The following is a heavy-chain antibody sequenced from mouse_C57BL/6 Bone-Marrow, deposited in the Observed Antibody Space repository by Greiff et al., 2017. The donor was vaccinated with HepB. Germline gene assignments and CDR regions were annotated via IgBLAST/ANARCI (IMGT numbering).Heavy chain of an antibody. V-gene: IGHV7-1*01. CDR3: SRTHPDRRDYFDY. CDR2: SRNKANDYKT. J-gene: IGHJ2*01. CDR1: GFTFSDFY. Sequence: EVQLVESGGGLVQPGRSLRLSCATSGFTFSDFYMEWVRQAPGKGLEWIAASRNKANDYKTEYSASVKGRFIVTRNTSQSILYLQMNALRAADTAIYYGSRTHPDRRDYFDYWGQGTTLTVSS.